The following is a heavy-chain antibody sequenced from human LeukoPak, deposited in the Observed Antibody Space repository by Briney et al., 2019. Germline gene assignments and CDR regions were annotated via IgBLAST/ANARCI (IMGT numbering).Heavy chain of an antibody. CDR3: ARVGYGDYVWYFDL. Sequence: PGGSLRLSCAASGFTFSSYWMSWVRQAPGKGLEWVANIKQDGSEKYYVDSVKGRFTISRDNAKNSLYLQMNGLRAEDTAVYYCARVGYGDYVWYFDLWGRGTLVTVSS. V-gene: IGHV3-7*01. J-gene: IGHJ2*01. D-gene: IGHD4-17*01. CDR1: GFTFSSYW. CDR2: IKQDGSEK.